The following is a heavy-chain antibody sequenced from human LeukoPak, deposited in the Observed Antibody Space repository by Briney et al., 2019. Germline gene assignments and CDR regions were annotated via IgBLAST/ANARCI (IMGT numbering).Heavy chain of an antibody. D-gene: IGHD1-1*01. CDR3: ARISTPYNPDDY. CDR2: IYHSGST. Sequence: SETLSLTCTVSGYSISSGYYWGWIRQPPGKGLEWIGSIYHSGSTYYNPSLKSRVTISVDTSKNQFSLKLSSVTAADTAVYYCARISTPYNPDDYWGQGTLVTVSS. V-gene: IGHV4-38-2*02. J-gene: IGHJ4*02. CDR1: GYSISSGYY.